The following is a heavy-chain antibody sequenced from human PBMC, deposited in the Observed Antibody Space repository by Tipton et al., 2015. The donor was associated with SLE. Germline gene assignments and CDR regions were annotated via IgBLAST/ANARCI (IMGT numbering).Heavy chain of an antibody. J-gene: IGHJ3*02. CDR1: SDSISSGTYN. CDR2: INHSSST. CDR3: ARVDSYGGTDAFDI. Sequence: TLSLTCTVSSDSISSGTYNWGRIRQSPGKGLEWIGEINHSSSTTYNPSLKTRVAMSVDTSKNHFSLKLSSVTAADTAVYYCARVDSYGGTDAFDIWGQGTMVTVSS. V-gene: IGHV4-39*02. D-gene: IGHD5-18*01.